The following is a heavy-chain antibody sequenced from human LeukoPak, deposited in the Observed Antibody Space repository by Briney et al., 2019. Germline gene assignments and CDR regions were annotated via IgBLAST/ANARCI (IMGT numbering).Heavy chain of an antibody. CDR1: GFTFSSYA. CDR2: ISYDGSNK. V-gene: IGHV3-30-3*01. CDR3: ARVWYYDILTGYSGGSAKYGMDV. Sequence: PGGSLRLFCAASGFTFSSYAMQGVRHAPGKGRVGVAVISYDGSNKYYADSVKGRFTISRDNSKNTLYLQMNSLRAEDTAVYYCARVWYYDILTGYSGGSAKYGMDVWGQGTTVTVSS. J-gene: IGHJ6*02. D-gene: IGHD3-9*01.